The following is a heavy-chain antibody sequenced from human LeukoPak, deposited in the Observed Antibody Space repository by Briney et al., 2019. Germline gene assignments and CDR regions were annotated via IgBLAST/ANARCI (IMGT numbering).Heavy chain of an antibody. D-gene: IGHD2-2*01. CDR2: IWYDGSNK. CDR3: AGDSSTSLGWFDP. V-gene: IGHV3-33*01. Sequence: GGPLRLSCAASGFAFSSYGMHWVRQAPGKGLGWVAAIWYDGSNKYYADSVKGRFTISRDNSKNTLYLQMNSLRAEDTAVYYCAGDSSTSLGWFDPWGQGTLVTVSS. CDR1: GFAFSSYG. J-gene: IGHJ5*02.